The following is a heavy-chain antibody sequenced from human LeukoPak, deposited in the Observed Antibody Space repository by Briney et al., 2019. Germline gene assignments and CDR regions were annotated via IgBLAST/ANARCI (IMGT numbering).Heavy chain of an antibody. CDR2: INPNSGGT. Sequence: ASVKVSCKASGYTFTGCYMHWVRQAPGQGLEWMGWINPNSGGTNYAQKFQGRVTMTRDTSISTAYMELSRLRSDDTAVYYCARNRSSSPGGWFDPWGQGTLVTVSS. CDR3: ARNRSSSPGGWFDP. CDR1: GYTFTGCY. V-gene: IGHV1-2*02. D-gene: IGHD6-6*01. J-gene: IGHJ5*02.